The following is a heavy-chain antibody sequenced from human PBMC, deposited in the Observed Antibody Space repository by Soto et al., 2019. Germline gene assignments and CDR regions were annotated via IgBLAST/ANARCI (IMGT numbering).Heavy chain of an antibody. V-gene: IGHV1-2*02. Sequence: ASVKVSCKASGFTFTGHYMHWVRQAPGQGLEWMGWINPNSGGTSYAQKFQGRVTMTRDTSITTAYMELSRLSSDDTAVYYCAKSGSFFRTYIGYFDYWGQGTLVTVSS. D-gene: IGHD1-26*01. CDR2: INPNSGGT. CDR3: AKSGSFFRTYIGYFDY. CDR1: GFTFTGHY. J-gene: IGHJ4*02.